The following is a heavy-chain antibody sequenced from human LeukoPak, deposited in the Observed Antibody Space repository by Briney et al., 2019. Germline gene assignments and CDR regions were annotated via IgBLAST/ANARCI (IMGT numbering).Heavy chain of an antibody. CDR3: ARVLHCSGGSCYPYYFDY. V-gene: IGHV4-59*12. CDR1: GGSLHNYY. D-gene: IGHD2-15*01. J-gene: IGHJ4*02. Sequence: SETLSLTCTVSGGSLHNYYWSWIRQSPGKGLEWIGYIDYSGSTNYNPSLKSRVTISVDTSQNQFSLKLSSVTAADTAVYYCARVLHCSGGSCYPYYFDYWGQGTLVTVSS. CDR2: IDYSGST.